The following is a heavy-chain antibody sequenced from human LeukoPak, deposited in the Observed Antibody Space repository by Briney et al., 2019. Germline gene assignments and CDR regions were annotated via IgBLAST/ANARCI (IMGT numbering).Heavy chain of an antibody. CDR1: GFTFSNYE. D-gene: IGHD1-1*01. J-gene: IGHJ4*02. CDR2: ISSSGSPI. V-gene: IGHV3-48*03. CDR3: AKGQELDDGVFDS. Sequence: GGSLRLSCAASGFTFSNYEVNWARQAPGKGLEWVSYISSSGSPIFYADSVKGRFTISRDNAKNTLYLQMNSLRVEDTAIYYCAKGQELDDGVFDSWGQGTLVTVSS.